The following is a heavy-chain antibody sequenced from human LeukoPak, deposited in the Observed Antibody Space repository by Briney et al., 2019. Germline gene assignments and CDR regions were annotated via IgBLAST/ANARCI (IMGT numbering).Heavy chain of an antibody. Sequence: GGSLRLSCAASGFTFSSYSMNWVRQAPGKGLEWVSSISSSSSYIYYADSVKGRFTISRDNAKNSLYLQMNSLRAEDTAVYYCARGTIAAAVVDPWGQGTLVTVSS. V-gene: IGHV3-21*01. D-gene: IGHD6-13*01. CDR2: ISSSSSYI. CDR3: ARGTIAAAVVDP. CDR1: GFTFSSYS. J-gene: IGHJ5*02.